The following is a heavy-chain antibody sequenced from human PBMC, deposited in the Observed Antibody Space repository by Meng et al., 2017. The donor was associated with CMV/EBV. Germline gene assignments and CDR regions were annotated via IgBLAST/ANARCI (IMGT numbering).Heavy chain of an antibody. CDR2: IKQDGSEK. CDR1: GLTFSSYW. J-gene: IGHJ1*01. V-gene: IGHV3-7*01. CDR3: ARSSGPRYFQH. Sequence: GESLKISCAASGLTFSSYWMSWVRQAPGKGLEWVANIKQDGSEKYYVDSVKGRFTISRDNAKNSLYLQMNSLRAEDTAVYYCARSSGPRYFQHWGQGTLVTVSS.